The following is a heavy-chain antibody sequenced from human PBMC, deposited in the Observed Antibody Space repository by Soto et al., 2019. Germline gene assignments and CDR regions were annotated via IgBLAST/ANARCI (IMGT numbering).Heavy chain of an antibody. Sequence: PSETLCLTCTVSGDSISTDYWSWIRQSPGKGLEWIGFIYYGGSTNYNPSLKSRVTISVDTPKNQFSLKLSSVTAADTAVYYCAKNWNWGSLVHWGQGTLVT. D-gene: IGHD7-27*01. V-gene: IGHV4-59*08. CDR2: IYYGGST. J-gene: IGHJ4*02. CDR3: AKNWNWGSLVH. CDR1: GDSISTDY.